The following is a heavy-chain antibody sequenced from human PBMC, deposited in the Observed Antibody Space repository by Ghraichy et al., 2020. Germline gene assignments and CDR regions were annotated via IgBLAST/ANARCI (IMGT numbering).Heavy chain of an antibody. CDR3: ARDAAEPYTAMVIPHYYYYYMDV. J-gene: IGHJ6*03. CDR1: GFTFSDYY. Sequence: GGSLRLSCAASGFTFSDYYMSWIRQAPGKGLEWVSYISSSGSTIYYADSVKGRFTISRDNAKNSLYLQMNSLRAEDTAVYYCARDAAEPYTAMVIPHYYYYYMDVWGKGTTVTVSS. CDR2: ISSSGSTI. V-gene: IGHV3-11*01. D-gene: IGHD5-18*01.